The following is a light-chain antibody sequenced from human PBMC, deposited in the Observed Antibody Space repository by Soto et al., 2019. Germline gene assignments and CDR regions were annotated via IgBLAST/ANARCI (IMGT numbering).Light chain of an antibody. CDR1: QSFSSSY. V-gene: IGKV3-20*01. Sequence: EIVLKQSPGTLSLSPGERATLSCRASQSFSSSYLDWYQQKPGQAPRLLIYGASSRATGIPHRFSGSGSGTDFTLTISRLEPEDFAVYYCQQYGSSPLYTFGQGTKLEIK. CDR2: GAS. J-gene: IGKJ2*01. CDR3: QQYGSSPLYT.